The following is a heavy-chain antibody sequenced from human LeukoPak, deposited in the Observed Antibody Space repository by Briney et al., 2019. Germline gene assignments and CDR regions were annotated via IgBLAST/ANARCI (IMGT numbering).Heavy chain of an antibody. CDR2: INTKGET. CDR3: ATSNDAKIAPFDH. D-gene: IGHD2-21*01. J-gene: IGHJ4*02. CDR1: GVSMSAYQ. Sequence: SETLSLTCTISGVSMSAYQWSWVRQSPAKGQEWIGCINTKGETSNHPSLKRRVTTSVYTSKIQFSLRLTSVTAADTAVYYCATSNDAKIAPFDHWGQGAPVTVSS. V-gene: IGHV4-4*09.